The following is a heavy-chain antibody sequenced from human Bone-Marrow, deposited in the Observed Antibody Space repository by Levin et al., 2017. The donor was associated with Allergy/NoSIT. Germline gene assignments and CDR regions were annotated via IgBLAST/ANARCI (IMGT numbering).Heavy chain of an antibody. J-gene: IGHJ6*02. CDR2: ISHDGSNK. CDR3: AKDLQTAVPLWAYGMDV. CDR1: LFTFSSFG. Sequence: GESLKISCAASLFTFSSFGMHWVRQAPGKGLDWVALISHDGSNKLYAESVRGRFSISRDNSNNTVYLQMNSLRGDDTAVYYCAKDLQTAVPLWAYGMDVWGQGTTVTVSS. D-gene: IGHD6-13*01. V-gene: IGHV3-30*18.